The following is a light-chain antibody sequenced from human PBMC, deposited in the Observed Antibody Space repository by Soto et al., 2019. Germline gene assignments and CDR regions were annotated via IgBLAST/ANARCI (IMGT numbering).Light chain of an antibody. CDR3: QQRSNWPLFT. CDR2: GAS. J-gene: IGKJ5*01. Sequence: EIVLTQSPGTLSLSPGDRATLSCRASQSVSSTYLAWYQQAPGQAPRLLIYGASSRATGIPDRFSGSGSGTAFTLTIGRLEPEDFAVYYCQQRSNWPLFTFGQGTRLEIK. V-gene: IGKV3D-20*02. CDR1: QSVSSTY.